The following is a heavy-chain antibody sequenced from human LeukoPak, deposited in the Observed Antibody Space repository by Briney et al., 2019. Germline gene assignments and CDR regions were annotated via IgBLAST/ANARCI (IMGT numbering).Heavy chain of an antibody. CDR1: GDSVSSTGAA. D-gene: IGHD2-21*02. CDR3: ARGVTYSFDY. Sequence: SQTLSLTCAISGDSVSSTGAAWNWIRQSPSRGLEWLGGTYYRSQWYNEYAASVISRITINSDTSKNHFSLQLNSVTPGDTAVYYCARGVTYSFDYWGQGTLVTVSS. V-gene: IGHV6-1*01. J-gene: IGHJ4*02. CDR2: TYYRSQWYN.